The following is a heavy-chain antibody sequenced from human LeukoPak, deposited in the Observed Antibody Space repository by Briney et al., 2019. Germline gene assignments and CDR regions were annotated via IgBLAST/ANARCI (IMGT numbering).Heavy chain of an antibody. V-gene: IGHV4-39*07. CDR1: GGSISSSSYY. Sequence: SETLSLTCTVSGGSISSSSYYWGWIRQPPGKGLEWIGSIYYSGSTYYNPSLKSRVTISVDTSKNQFSLKLSSVTAADTAVYYCARDRQWELPYWGQGTLVTVSS. CDR3: ARDRQWELPY. J-gene: IGHJ4*02. CDR2: IYYSGST. D-gene: IGHD1-26*01.